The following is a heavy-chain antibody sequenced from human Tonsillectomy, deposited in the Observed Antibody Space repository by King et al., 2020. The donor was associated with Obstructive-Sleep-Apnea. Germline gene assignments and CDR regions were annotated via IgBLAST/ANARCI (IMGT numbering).Heavy chain of an antibody. CDR3: AIADYDYVWGSYPGGMDV. Sequence: QLVQSGGGVVQPGRSLRLSCAASGFTFSSYAMHWVRQAPGKGLEWVAVISYDGSNKYYADSVKGRFTISRDNSKNTLYLQMNSLRAEDTAVYYCAIADYDYVWGSYPGGMDVWGQGTTVTVSS. D-gene: IGHD3-16*02. J-gene: IGHJ6*02. CDR2: ISYDGSNK. CDR1: GFTFSSYA. V-gene: IGHV3-30*04.